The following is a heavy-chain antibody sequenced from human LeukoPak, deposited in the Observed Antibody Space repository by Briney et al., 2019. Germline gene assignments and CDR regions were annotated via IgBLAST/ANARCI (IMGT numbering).Heavy chain of an antibody. CDR3: ASVWDYYDSSGYYPDY. J-gene: IGHJ4*02. V-gene: IGHV3-7*01. CDR1: GFTFSSYW. D-gene: IGHD3-22*01. Sequence: GGSLRLSCAAPGFTFSSYWMSWVRQAPGKGLEWVANIKQDGSEKYYVDSVKGRFTISRDNAKNSLYLQMNSLRAEDTAVYYCASVWDYYDSSGYYPDYWGQGTLVTVSS. CDR2: IKQDGSEK.